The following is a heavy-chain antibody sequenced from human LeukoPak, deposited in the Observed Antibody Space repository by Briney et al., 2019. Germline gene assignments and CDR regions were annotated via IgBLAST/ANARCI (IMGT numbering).Heavy chain of an antibody. D-gene: IGHD3-10*01. V-gene: IGHV3-64*01. Sequence: GGSLRLSCAASGFSFSTYSMHWARQAPGKGLEYVSSISSNGGSTYYANSVKGRFTISRDNSKNTLYLQMGSLRPEDMAVYYCVRDGSGLSSNYQYFDCWGQGTLVTVST. CDR2: ISSNGGST. CDR3: VRDGSGLSSNYQYFDC. J-gene: IGHJ4*02. CDR1: GFSFSTYS.